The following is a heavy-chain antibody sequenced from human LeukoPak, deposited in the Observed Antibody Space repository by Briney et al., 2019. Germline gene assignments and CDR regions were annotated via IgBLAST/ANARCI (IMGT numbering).Heavy chain of an antibody. CDR3: ARVRGQQQLVLNY. V-gene: IGHV1-2*02. D-gene: IGHD6-13*01. CDR2: INPNSGGT. Sequence: ASVKVSCKASGYTFTGYYMHWVRQAPGQGLEWMGWINPNSGGTNYAQKFQGRVTMTRDTSISTAYMELSSLRSEDTAVYYCARVRGQQQLVLNYWGQGTLVTVSS. CDR1: GYTFTGYY. J-gene: IGHJ4*02.